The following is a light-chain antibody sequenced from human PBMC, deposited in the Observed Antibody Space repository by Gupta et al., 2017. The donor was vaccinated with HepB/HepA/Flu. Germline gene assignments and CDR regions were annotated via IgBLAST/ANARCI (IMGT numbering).Light chain of an antibody. CDR1: QNINSNY. Sequence: EIVLTLSPDTLSLSPGELATLSYRASQNINSNYLAWYQQRPGQSPRLLIYCSTNRSASIPDRCSGSGYGTNYTLTIIRREPVDVSVYYCQLYHYSPALTFGQGTKVEI. CDR2: CST. J-gene: IGKJ1*01. CDR3: QLYHYSPALT. V-gene: IGKV3-20*01.